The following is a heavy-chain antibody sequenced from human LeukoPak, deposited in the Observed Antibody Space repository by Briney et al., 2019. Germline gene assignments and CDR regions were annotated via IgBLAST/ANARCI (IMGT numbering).Heavy chain of an antibody. V-gene: IGHV1-2*02. CDR1: GYTFTGYY. CDR3: ATESEHYGYKASDYYYYYMDV. CDR2: INPNSGGT. Sequence: ASVKVSCKASGYTFTGYYMHWVRQAPGQGLEWMGWINPNSGGTNYAPKFQGRVTMTRDTSISTAYMGLSRLRSDDTAVYYCATESEHYGYKASDYYYYYMDVWGKGTTVTVSS. J-gene: IGHJ6*03. D-gene: IGHD5-24*01.